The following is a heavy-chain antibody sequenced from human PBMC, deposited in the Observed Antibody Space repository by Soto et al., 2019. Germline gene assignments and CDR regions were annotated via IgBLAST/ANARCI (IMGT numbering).Heavy chain of an antibody. CDR2: INSDDSK. V-gene: IGHV3-23*01. D-gene: IGHD3-16*01. CDR3: AKDSHWGIISPNHDH. J-gene: IGHJ4*02. Sequence: EVQVLESGGGLVQPGGSLRLSCAASGFTFRTSAMSWVRRAPGKGLEWVSGINSDDSKHYIASVRGRFTISRDNSKNTLFLQMNRLRVEDTAIYYWAKDSHWGIISPNHDHCGQGTLVTVSS. CDR1: GFTFRTSA.